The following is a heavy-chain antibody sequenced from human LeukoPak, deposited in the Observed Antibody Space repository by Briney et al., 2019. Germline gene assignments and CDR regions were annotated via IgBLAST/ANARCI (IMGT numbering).Heavy chain of an antibody. J-gene: IGHJ5*02. CDR1: GYSFTGYR. CDR3: ARQGVLGWLQRGNWFDP. D-gene: IGHD5-24*01. Sequence: GESLKISCKGSGYSFTGYRIGWVRQMPGEGLEWMGIIYPGDSDTRYSPSFQGQVTISADKSISTAYLQWSSLKASDTAMYYCARQGVLGWLQRGNWFDPWGQGTLVTVSS. V-gene: IGHV5-51*01. CDR2: IYPGDSDT.